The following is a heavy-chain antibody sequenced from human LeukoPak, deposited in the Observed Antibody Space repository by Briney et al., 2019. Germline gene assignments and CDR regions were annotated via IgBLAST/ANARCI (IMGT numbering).Heavy chain of an antibody. Sequence: GGSLRLSCAASGFTFSSYEMNWVRQAPGKGLEWVSYISSSGGNIYYADSVKGRFTIPRDNAKNSVYLQMNSLRAEDTAIYYCAAGGGSYWGQGTLVTVSS. J-gene: IGHJ4*02. CDR1: GFTFSSYE. V-gene: IGHV3-48*03. D-gene: IGHD1-1*01. CDR3: AAGGGSY. CDR2: ISSSGGNI.